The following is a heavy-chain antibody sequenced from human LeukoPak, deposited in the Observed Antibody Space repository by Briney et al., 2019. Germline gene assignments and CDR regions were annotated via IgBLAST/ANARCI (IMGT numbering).Heavy chain of an antibody. CDR2: IIPILGIA. V-gene: IGHV1-69*04. CDR1: GGTFSSYA. J-gene: IGHJ4*02. CDR3: ATVKNGPIDY. Sequence: ASVKVSCKASGGTFSSYAISWVRQAPGQGLEWMGRIIPILGIANYAQKFQGRVTITADKSTSTAYMELSSLGSEDTAVHYCATVKNGPIDYWGQGTLVTVSS.